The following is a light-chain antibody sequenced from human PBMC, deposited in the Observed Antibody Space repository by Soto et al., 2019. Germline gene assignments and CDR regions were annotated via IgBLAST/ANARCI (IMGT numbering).Light chain of an antibody. CDR3: SSYTSSSTLV. V-gene: IGLV2-14*01. Sequence: QSVLTQPASVSGSPGQSFTISCTGTGSDVGGYNYVSWYQQHPGKAPKLMIYDVSNRPSGVSNRFSGSKSGDTASLTISGLQAEDEADYYCSSYTSSSTLVFGTGTKVTVL. J-gene: IGLJ1*01. CDR2: DVS. CDR1: GSDVGGYNY.